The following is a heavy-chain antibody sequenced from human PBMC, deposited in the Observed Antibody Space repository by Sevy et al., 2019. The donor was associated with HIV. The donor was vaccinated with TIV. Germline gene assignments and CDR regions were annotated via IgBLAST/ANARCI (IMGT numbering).Heavy chain of an antibody. CDR3: ARGGGNGWYYFDY. Sequence: ASVKVSCEASGGTFTTSGISWVRHVPGQGLEWMGGIIPILGTTNYAQKFQDRVTITADESTSTAYMELSSLRPEDTAVYYCARGGGNGWYYFDYWGQETLVTVSS. J-gene: IGHJ4*02. D-gene: IGHD6-19*01. V-gene: IGHV1-69*13. CDR1: GGTFTTSG. CDR2: IIPILGTT.